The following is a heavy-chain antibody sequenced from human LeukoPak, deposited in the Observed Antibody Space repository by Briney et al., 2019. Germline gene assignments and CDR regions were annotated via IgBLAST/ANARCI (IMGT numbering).Heavy chain of an antibody. Sequence: ASVKVSCKASGYTFTSYGISWVRQAPGQGLEWMGGIIPIFGTANYAQKFQGRVTITTDESTSTAYMELSSLRSEDTAVYYCARQGTAWNSQIYYYYYMDVWGKGTTVTVSS. CDR2: IIPIFGTA. J-gene: IGHJ6*03. CDR3: ARQGTAWNSQIYYYYYMDV. V-gene: IGHV1-69*05. CDR1: GYTFTSYG. D-gene: IGHD1-7*01.